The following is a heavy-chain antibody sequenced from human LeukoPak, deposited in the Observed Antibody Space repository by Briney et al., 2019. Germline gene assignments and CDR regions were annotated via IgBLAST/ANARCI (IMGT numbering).Heavy chain of an antibody. CDR1: GFSSSVYW. CDR3: VRGLLGIDY. Sequence: GGSLRLSCAASGFSSSVYWMHWVRQAPGKGLVWVSRIDTDESKSDYADSVKGRFTISRDNAKNTVYLQMNSLRAEDTAVYYCVRGLLGIDYWGQGTLVTVSS. J-gene: IGHJ4*02. CDR2: IDTDESKS. D-gene: IGHD1-26*01. V-gene: IGHV3-74*01.